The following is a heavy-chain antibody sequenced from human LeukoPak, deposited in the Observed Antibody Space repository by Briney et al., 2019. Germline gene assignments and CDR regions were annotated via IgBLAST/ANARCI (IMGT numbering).Heavy chain of an antibody. CDR1: GLTFSRNG. J-gene: IGHJ6*02. V-gene: IGHV3-33*01. CDR3: ASGRLNYFYAMDI. CDR2: IWYDGSNK. Sequence: GGSLRLSCVASGLTFSRNGMHWVRQAPGKGLEWVAVIWYDGSNKYYADSVKGRFTISRDNSKNTLYLQMNSPRAEDTAVYYCASGRLNYFYAMDIWGQGTTVTVSS.